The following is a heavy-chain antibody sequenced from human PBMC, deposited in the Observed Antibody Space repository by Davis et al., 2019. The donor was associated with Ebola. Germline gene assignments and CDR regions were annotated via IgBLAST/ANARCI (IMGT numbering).Heavy chain of an antibody. D-gene: IGHD6-6*01. Sequence: GSLRLSCTVSGGSISSSSYYWGWIRQPPGKGLEWIGSIYYSGSTYYNPSLKSRVTISVDTSKNQFSLKLSSVTAADTAVYYCARESYSSSSLFVDYWGQGTLVTVSS. CDR3: ARESYSSSSLFVDY. CDR2: IYYSGST. J-gene: IGHJ4*02. V-gene: IGHV4-39*07. CDR1: GGSISSSSYY.